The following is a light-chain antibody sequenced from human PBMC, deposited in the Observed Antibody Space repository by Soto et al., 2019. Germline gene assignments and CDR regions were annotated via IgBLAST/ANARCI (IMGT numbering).Light chain of an antibody. V-gene: IGLV2-14*01. CDR1: SSDIDGYNY. Sequence: QSAPTQPASVSGSPGQSITISCTEASSDIDGYNYVSWYQQHPVKAPKLIIYDVTNRPSGVSNRFSGSKSGNTASLTISGLQAEDEADYYCSSYTSSSTYVFGTGTKLTVL. CDR2: DVT. J-gene: IGLJ1*01. CDR3: SSYTSSSTYV.